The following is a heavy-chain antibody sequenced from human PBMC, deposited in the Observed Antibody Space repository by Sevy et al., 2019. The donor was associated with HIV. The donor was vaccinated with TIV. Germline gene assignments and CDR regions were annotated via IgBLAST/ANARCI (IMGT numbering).Heavy chain of an antibody. CDR1: GFTFSSYS. V-gene: IGHV3-48*02. Sequence: GGSLRLSCAASGFTFSSYSMNWVRRTPGKGLEWFAYIGPSVSPIWYADSVKGRFTISRDNAKNSLYLQMNGLRDDDTAVYYCVRDRNYAFDIWGQGTMVTVSS. CDR2: IGPSVSPI. J-gene: IGHJ3*02. CDR3: VRDRNYAFDI. D-gene: IGHD1-7*01.